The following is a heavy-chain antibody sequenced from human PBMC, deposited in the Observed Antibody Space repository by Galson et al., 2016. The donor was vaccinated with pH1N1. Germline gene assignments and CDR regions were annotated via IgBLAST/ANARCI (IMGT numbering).Heavy chain of an antibody. CDR2: IKQDGSVK. J-gene: IGHJ1*01. Sequence: SLRLSCAASGFTFSNYWMNWVRQAPGKGLEWVANIKQDGSVKYFVDSVKGRFTISRDNARNSVSLQMNSLRAEDTAVYYCLKALEQWGQGTLVIVSS. CDR3: LKALEQ. V-gene: IGHV3-7*01. CDR1: GFTFSNYW.